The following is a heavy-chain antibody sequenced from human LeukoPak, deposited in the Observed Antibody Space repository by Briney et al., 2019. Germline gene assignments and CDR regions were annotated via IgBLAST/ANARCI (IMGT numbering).Heavy chain of an antibody. Sequence: GGSLRLSCAASGFTFSSYAMHWVRQAPGKGLEWVAVISYDGSNKYYADSVKGRFTISRDNSKNTLYLQMNSLRAEDTAVYYCAKRISAYGYHFDYWGQGTLVTVSS. CDR2: ISYDGSNK. J-gene: IGHJ4*02. D-gene: IGHD5-12*01. CDR3: AKRISAYGYHFDY. CDR1: GFTFSSYA. V-gene: IGHV3-30*07.